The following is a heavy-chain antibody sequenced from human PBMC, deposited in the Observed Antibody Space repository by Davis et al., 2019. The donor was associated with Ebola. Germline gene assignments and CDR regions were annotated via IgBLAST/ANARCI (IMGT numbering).Heavy chain of an antibody. CDR2: ISSSSGYT. V-gene: IGHV3-21*01. Sequence: PGGSLRLSCVASGFTFNTYSMTWVRQAPGKGLEWVSSISSSSGYTDYADSVKGRFTISRDNAKNSLYLQMNSLRADDTAVYYCARVVVAANDYWGQGTLVTVSS. J-gene: IGHJ4*02. D-gene: IGHD2-15*01. CDR3: ARVVVAANDY. CDR1: GFTFNTYS.